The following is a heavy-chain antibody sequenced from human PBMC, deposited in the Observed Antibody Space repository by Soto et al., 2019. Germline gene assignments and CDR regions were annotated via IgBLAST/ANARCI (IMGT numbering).Heavy chain of an antibody. CDR1: GDSISDHY. CDR3: AREEVTMVRGIFRNWFDP. J-gene: IGHJ5*02. CDR2: IYYTGST. Sequence: ASETLSLTCIVSGDSISDHYWTWIRQPPGKGLEWIGCIYYTGSTNYNPSLKSRVSMSLDTSKKQFSLKLTSVTPADTAVYYCAREEVTMVRGIFRNWFDPWGQGILVTVSS. V-gene: IGHV4-59*11. D-gene: IGHD3-10*01.